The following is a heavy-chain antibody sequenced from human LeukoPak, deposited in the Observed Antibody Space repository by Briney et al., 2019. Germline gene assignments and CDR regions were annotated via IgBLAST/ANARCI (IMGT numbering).Heavy chain of an antibody. CDR2: IGLQCYIL. CDR3: TRKDFSSGSFTY. V-gene: IGHV3-11*01. J-gene: IGHJ4*02. D-gene: IGHD3-22*01. CDR1: GFTFNLFY. Sequence: GGSLRLSCAVSGFTFNLFYMSWIRQAPGKGLEWLSYIGLQCYILDYADSVKGRFTISRDNAQHSLYMEMSSLRADDTAVYYCTRKDFSSGSFTYWGQGTLVTVSS.